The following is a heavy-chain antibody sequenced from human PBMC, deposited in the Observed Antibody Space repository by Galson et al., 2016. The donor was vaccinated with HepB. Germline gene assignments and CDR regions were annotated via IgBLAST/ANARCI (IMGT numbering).Heavy chain of an antibody. V-gene: IGHV1-69*13. Sequence: SVKVSCKASGGTSSTDGLSWVRQAPGQGLEWMGGIVPMFGATNYAQKFQDRVTITADESTNTAYMDLSSLRSEDTAIYYCAREGCAGDCPKWFDPWGQGTLVTASS. J-gene: IGHJ5*01. CDR2: IVPMFGAT. CDR3: AREGCAGDCPKWFDP. D-gene: IGHD2-21*02. CDR1: GGTSSTDG.